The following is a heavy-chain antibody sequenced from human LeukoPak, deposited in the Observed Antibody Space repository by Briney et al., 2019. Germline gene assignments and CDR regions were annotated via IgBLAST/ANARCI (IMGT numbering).Heavy chain of an antibody. CDR1: GGSINSRPYH. J-gene: IGHJ6*03. D-gene: IGHD5-24*01. CDR3: ARGRRDGYTLYYMDV. CDR2: IYCSGST. Sequence: PSETLSLTCSVSGGSINSRPYHWGWIRQPPGKGLEWIGNIYCSGSTYYTPSLKSRVTISIDTSKNQFSLKLNSVTAADTAVYYCARGRRDGYTLYYMDVWGKGTTVTISS. V-gene: IGHV4-39*01.